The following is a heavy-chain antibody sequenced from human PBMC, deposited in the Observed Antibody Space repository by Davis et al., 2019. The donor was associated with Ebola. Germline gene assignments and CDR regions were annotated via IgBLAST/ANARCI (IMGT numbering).Heavy chain of an antibody. V-gene: IGHV1-69*13. J-gene: IGHJ2*01. D-gene: IGHD6-13*01. Sequence: SSVNVSCKASGGTFSSYAISWVRQAPGQGLEWMGGIIPIFGTANYAQKFQGRVTITADESTSTAYMELSSLRAEDTAVYYCARPSIAAAGGAYWYFDLWGRGTLVTVSS. CDR2: IIPIFGTA. CDR3: ARPSIAAAGGAYWYFDL. CDR1: GGTFSSYA.